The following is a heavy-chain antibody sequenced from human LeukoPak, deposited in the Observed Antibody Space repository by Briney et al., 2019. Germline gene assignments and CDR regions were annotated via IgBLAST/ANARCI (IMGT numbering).Heavy chain of an antibody. D-gene: IGHD3-9*01. CDR2: IYSGGST. J-gene: IGHJ4*02. Sequence: GGSLRLSCAASGFTVSSNYMSWVRQAPGKGLEWVSVIYSGGSTYYADSVKGRFTISRDNSKNTLYLQMNSLRAEDTAVYYCARETGYYDILTGYYYALTWGQGTLVTVSS. CDR3: ARETGYYDILTGYYYALT. CDR1: GFTVSSNY. V-gene: IGHV3-53*01.